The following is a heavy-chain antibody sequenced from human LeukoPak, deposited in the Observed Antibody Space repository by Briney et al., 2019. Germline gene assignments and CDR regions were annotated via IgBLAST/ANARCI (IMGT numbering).Heavy chain of an antibody. J-gene: IGHJ4*02. D-gene: IGHD2-15*01. CDR2: IYSGGST. CDR1: GFTVSSNY. Sequence: GGSLRLSCAASGFTVSSNYMSWVRQAPGKGLEWVSVIYSGGSTYYADSVKGRFTISRDNSKNTLYLQMNSLRAEDTAVYYCARGSLVAAWGYYFDYWGQGTLVTVSS. V-gene: IGHV3-66*01. CDR3: ARGSLVAAWGYYFDY.